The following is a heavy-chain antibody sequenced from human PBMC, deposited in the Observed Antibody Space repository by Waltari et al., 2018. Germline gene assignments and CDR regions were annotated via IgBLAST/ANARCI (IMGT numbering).Heavy chain of an antibody. CDR2: ISGSGIST. Sequence: EVQLLKSGGGLVQPGGSLRLSCAASGFPFGSYALVGVRQAPGKGLEWGSTISGSGISTYYADSVKGRFTISRDNSKNTLYLQMNSLRAEDTAVYYCAKVTAVDVVGASALDYWGQGTLVTVSS. D-gene: IGHD1-26*01. V-gene: IGHV3-23*01. CDR1: GFPFGSYA. CDR3: AKVTAVDVVGASALDY. J-gene: IGHJ4*02.